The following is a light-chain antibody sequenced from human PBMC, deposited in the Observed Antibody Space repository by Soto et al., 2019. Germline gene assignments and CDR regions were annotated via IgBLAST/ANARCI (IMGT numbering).Light chain of an antibody. CDR2: DNN. CDR1: SSNIGNNY. V-gene: IGLV1-51*01. J-gene: IGLJ3*02. CDR3: GTWDSSLSAGV. Sequence: QSVLTQPPSVSAAPGQKVTISCSGSSSNIGNNYVSWYQHLPGTAPKLLIYDNNKRPSGIPDRFSGSKSDTSATLGITGLQTGDEADYYCGTWDSSLSAGVFGGGTKVTVL.